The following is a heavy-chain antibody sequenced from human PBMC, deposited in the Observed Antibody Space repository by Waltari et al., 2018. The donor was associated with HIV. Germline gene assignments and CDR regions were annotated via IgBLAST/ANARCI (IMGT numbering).Heavy chain of an antibody. CDR2: INPTSGDT. J-gene: IGHJ5*02. Sequence: QVHLVQSGAEVKKPGASVKVSCKASGYTFSGYYMYWVRQAPGQGLEWMGWINPTSGDTRYAQKFQGTVTMTRDTSINTAYMEVNGLRSDDTAVYYCARGYIILGRGASSHWFDPWGQGTLVTVSS. D-gene: IGHD3-10*01. V-gene: IGHV1-2*02. CDR1: GYTFSGYY. CDR3: ARGYIILGRGASSHWFDP.